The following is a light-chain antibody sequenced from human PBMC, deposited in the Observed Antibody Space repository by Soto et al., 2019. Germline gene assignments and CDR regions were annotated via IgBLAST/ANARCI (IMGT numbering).Light chain of an antibody. J-gene: IGKJ3*01. V-gene: IGKV3-20*01. Sequence: EIVLTQSPGTLSLSPGERATLSCRASQSVPSTYLAWYQQRPGQAPRLLIYGASTSAPGIPDRFSGSGSGTDFTLTVSGLEPEDFGVYVCQKYGSSPPFTFGPGTKVDIK. CDR2: GAS. CDR3: QKYGSSPPFT. CDR1: QSVPSTY.